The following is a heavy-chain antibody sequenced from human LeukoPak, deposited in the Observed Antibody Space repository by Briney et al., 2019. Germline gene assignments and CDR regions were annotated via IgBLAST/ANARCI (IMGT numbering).Heavy chain of an antibody. CDR2: IWYDGSNK. CDR1: GFTFSSYG. D-gene: IGHD6-13*01. V-gene: IGHV3-33*01. J-gene: IGHJ5*02. CDR3: ARESIAAAGLYWFDP. Sequence: PGGSLRLSCAASGFTFSSYGMHWVRQAPGKGLEWVAVIWYDGSNKYYADSVKGRFTISRDNSKNTLYLQMNSLRAEDTAVYYCARESIAAAGLYWFDPWGQGTLVTVSS.